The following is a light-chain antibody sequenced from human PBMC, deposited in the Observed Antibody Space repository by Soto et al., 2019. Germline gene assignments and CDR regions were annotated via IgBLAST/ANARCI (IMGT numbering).Light chain of an antibody. Sequence: QSALTQPRSVSGSPGQSVAISCTGSSSDVGGYNYASWYQQHPGKAPKVMIYDVSKRPSGVPDRFSGSKSGNTASLTISGLQAEDEADYYCCSYAGSPYVFGTGTKLTVL. CDR1: SSDVGGYNY. V-gene: IGLV2-11*01. J-gene: IGLJ1*01. CDR2: DVS. CDR3: CSYAGSPYV.